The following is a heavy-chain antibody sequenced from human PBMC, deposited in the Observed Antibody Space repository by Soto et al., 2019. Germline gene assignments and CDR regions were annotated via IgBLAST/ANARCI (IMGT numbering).Heavy chain of an antibody. V-gene: IGHV4-4*02. CDR1: RYSINNNNW. CDR2: LHHGGST. CDR3: TKNSAYALDY. Sequence: SETLSLTCDVSRYSINNNNWWSWVRQPPGGGLEWIGELHHGGSTNYNPSLESRATFSVDISKNQFFLKLSSVTAADTAVYYCTKNSAYALDYWGQGTLVTVSS. D-gene: IGHD5-12*01. J-gene: IGHJ4*02.